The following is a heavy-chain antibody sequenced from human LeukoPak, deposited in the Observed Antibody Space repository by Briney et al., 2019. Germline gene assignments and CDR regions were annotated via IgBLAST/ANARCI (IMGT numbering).Heavy chain of an antibody. D-gene: IGHD2-21*02. CDR1: GYTFTNYD. J-gene: IGHJ3*02. CDR2: MNPDSGNS. Sequence: ASVKVSCTASGYTFTNYDINWVRQARGQGLEWMGWMNPDSGNSGYAQKFQGRVTISMSTSISTAYMELSSLTSDDTAVYYCARVGTDVTGLDDAFDIWGQGTMVTVSS. V-gene: IGHV1-8*01. CDR3: ARVGTDVTGLDDAFDI.